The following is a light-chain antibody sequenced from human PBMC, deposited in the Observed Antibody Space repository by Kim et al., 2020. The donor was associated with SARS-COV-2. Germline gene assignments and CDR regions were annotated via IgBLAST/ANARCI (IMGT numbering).Light chain of an antibody. CDR2: DAF. Sequence: SLSPGDRATLSCRASQSVTSDLAWYQQKPGQAPRLLIYDAFNRATGIPARFSGSGSGTDFTLTISSLEPEDFAVYYCQQRSNWMYTFGQGTKLEIK. CDR3: QQRSNWMYT. J-gene: IGKJ2*01. V-gene: IGKV3-11*01. CDR1: QSVTSD.